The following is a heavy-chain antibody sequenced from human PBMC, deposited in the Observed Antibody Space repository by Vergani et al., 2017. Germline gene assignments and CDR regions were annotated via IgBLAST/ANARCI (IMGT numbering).Heavy chain of an antibody. D-gene: IGHD3-10*01. CDR2: ISNYNGNK. V-gene: IGHV1-18*01. CDR1: GYTFTSYG. CDR3: ARGVWCGGSFGAFDI. Sequence: QVQLVQSGAEVKKPGASVKVSCKASGYTFTSYGFSWVRQAPGQGLEWMGWISNYNGNKNNAQKLQGIVTMTTDTSTSTANMALRSLGSEATAVYYCARGVWCGGSFGAFDIWGQGTMVTVSS. J-gene: IGHJ3*02.